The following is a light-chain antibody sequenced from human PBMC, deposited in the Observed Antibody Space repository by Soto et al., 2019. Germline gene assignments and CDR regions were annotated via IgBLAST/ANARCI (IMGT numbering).Light chain of an antibody. CDR3: QPDDKPTLT. J-gene: IGKJ4*01. CDR1: QDLCNY. CDR2: DAS. Sequence: IQMTRNPSSLSASVGYRVTITCQAIQDLCNYLHSYQQKPRNAPKLLTHDASHLEPGVPSRFSGSGSGTYFSLTISSPQRQAIATYYCQPDDKPTLTIGG. V-gene: IGKV1-33*01.